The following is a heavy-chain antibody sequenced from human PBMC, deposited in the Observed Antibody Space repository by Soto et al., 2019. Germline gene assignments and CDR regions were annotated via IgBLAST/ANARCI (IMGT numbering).Heavy chain of an antibody. CDR1: GGSISSYY. V-gene: IGHV4-59*08. J-gene: IGHJ2*01. D-gene: IGHD6-13*01. Sequence: QVQLQESGPGLVKPSETLSLTCTVSGGSISSYYWSWIRQPPGKRLEWIGYIYYSGSTNYNPSLKGRVTISVDTSKNQFSLKLSSVTAAATAVYYCARRRDSSSWYHWYFDLWGRGTLVTVSS. CDR2: IYYSGST. CDR3: ARRRDSSSWYHWYFDL.